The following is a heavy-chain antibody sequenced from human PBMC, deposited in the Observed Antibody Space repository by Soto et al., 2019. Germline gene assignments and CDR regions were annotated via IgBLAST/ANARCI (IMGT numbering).Heavy chain of an antibody. D-gene: IGHD6-13*01. J-gene: IGHJ5*02. CDR2: IYYSGST. V-gene: IGHV4-61*01. Sequence: ASETLSLTCTVSGGSVSSGSYYWSWIRQPPGKGLEWIGYIYYSGSTNYNPSLKSRVTISVDTSKNQFSLKLSSVTAADTAVYYCARDRIAAAGTGVDPWGQGTLVTVSS. CDR1: GGSVSSGSYY. CDR3: ARDRIAAAGTGVDP.